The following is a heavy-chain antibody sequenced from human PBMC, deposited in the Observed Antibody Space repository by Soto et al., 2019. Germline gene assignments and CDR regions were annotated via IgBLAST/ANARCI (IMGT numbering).Heavy chain of an antibody. CDR2: IYYSGST. CDR1: GGSISSGGYY. D-gene: IGHD4-4*01. CDR3: ARVFFPHDYSNRGVWFDP. V-gene: IGHV4-31*01. Sequence: SETLSLTCTVSGGSISSGGYYWSWIRQHPGKGLEWIGYIYYSGSTYYNPSLKSQVTISVDTSKNQFSLKLSSVTAADTAVYYCARVFFPHDYSNRGVWFDPWGQGTLVTVSS. J-gene: IGHJ5*02.